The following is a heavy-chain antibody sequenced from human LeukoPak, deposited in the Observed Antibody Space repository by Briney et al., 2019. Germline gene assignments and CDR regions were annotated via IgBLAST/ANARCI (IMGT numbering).Heavy chain of an antibody. CDR2: NYYSGNT. CDR3: ARGNNTSGHPLDY. D-gene: IGHD3-22*01. CDR1: GGSIRSSSYY. V-gene: IGHV4-39*01. Sequence: SETLSLTCTVSGGSIRSSSYYWGWIRQPPGKGLEWIGSNYYSGNTYYNPSLKSRVTISVDTSKNQFSLKLSSVTAADTAVYYCARGNNTSGHPLDYWAQGALVTVSS. J-gene: IGHJ4*02.